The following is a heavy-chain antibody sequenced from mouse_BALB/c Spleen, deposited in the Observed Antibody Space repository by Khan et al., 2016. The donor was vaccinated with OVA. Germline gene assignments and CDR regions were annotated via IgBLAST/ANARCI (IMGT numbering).Heavy chain of an antibody. CDR1: GYTFTSYW. CDR3: ARIKKIVATYFDY. J-gene: IGHJ2*01. Sequence: QVQLQQPGAELVKAGASVKMSCKASGYTFTSYWMHWVKQRLGQGLEWFAETNPTNGRTYYTEKFKSKVTLTVDKSSSTAYMLLSGPTFEDSAVYYCARIKKIVATYFDYWGQGTTLTVSS. D-gene: IGHD1-1*01. V-gene: IGHV1S81*02. CDR2: TNPTNGRT.